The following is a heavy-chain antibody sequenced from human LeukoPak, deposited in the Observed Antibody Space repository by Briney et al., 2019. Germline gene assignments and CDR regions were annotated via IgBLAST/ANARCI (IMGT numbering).Heavy chain of an antibody. Sequence: GGSLRLSCAASGFSFSHYAMSWVRQAPTRGLEWVSSLRGDGETFYADSVKGRFTLSRDDSRNTVFLQLNNLRVDDTAVYYCAKDKGRIAARLGLDYWGQGTLVTVSS. J-gene: IGHJ4*02. D-gene: IGHD6-6*01. CDR1: GFSFSHYA. V-gene: IGHV3-23*01. CDR3: AKDKGRIAARLGLDY. CDR2: LRGDGET.